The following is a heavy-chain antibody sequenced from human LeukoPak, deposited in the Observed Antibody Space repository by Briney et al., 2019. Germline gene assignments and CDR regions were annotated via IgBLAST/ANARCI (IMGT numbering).Heavy chain of an antibody. J-gene: IGHJ4*02. D-gene: IGHD1-20*01. CDR3: ARRRYNWNAIDY. CDR2: ISSSGNII. CDR1: GFTFSDYY. V-gene: IGHV3-11*01. Sequence: GGSLRLSCAASGFTFSDYYMSWIRQAPGKGLEWVSYISSSGNIIYYADSVKGRFTISRDNAKNSLYLQMNSLRAEGTAVYYCARRRYNWNAIDYWGQGTLVTVSS.